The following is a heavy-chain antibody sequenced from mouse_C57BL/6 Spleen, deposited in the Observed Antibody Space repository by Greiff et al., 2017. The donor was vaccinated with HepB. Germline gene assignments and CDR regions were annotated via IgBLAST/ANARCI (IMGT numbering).Heavy chain of an antibody. V-gene: IGHV1-9*01. CDR1: GYTFTGYW. J-gene: IGHJ4*01. CDR2: ILPGSGST. Sequence: VQLQQSGAELMKPGASVKLSCKATGYTFTGYWIEWVKQRPGHGLEWIGEILPGSGSTNYIEKFKGKATFTADTSSNTAYMQLSSLTTEDSAIYYCARRATYYYAMDYWGQGTSVTVSS. D-gene: IGHD3-3*01. CDR3: ARRATYYYAMDY.